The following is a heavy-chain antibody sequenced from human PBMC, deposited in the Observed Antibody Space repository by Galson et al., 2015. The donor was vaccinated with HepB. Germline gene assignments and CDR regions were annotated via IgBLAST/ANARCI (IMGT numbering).Heavy chain of an antibody. D-gene: IGHD7-27*01. CDR2: MYSGGST. V-gene: IGHV3-53*01. CDR3: AALPTGEY. Sequence: SLRLSCAASGFTVSRNYMSWVRQAPGKGLVWVSVMYSGGSTYHANSVEGRFTMSRDNSKNTVYLQMYSLRAEDTAVYYCAALPTGEYWGQGTLVIVSS. CDR1: GFTVSRNY. J-gene: IGHJ4*02.